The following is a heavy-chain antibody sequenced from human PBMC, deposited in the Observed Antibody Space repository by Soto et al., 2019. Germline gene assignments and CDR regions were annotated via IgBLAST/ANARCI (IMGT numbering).Heavy chain of an antibody. Sequence: SETLSLTCTVSGGSITSCAYYWSWIRQHAGKGLEWIGYIYYSGSTDYNPSLKSRVTISLDTSKNHFSLKLSSVTAADTAMYYCARGPPIGHWLDPWGQGTLVTVSS. CDR2: IYYSGST. CDR1: GGSITSCAYY. CDR3: ARGPPIGHWLDP. J-gene: IGHJ5*02. V-gene: IGHV4-31*03.